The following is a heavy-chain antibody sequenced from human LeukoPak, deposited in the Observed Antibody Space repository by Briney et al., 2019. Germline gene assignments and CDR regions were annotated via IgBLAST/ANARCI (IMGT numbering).Heavy chain of an antibody. CDR2: INHSGST. D-gene: IGHD7-27*01. CDR1: GGSFCGYY. Sequence: SETLSLTCAVYGGSFCGYYWSWIRQPPGKGLEWIGEINHSGSTNYNPSLKSRVTISVDTSKNQFSLKLSSVTAADTAVYYCATTATLNHWGGRAFDIWGQGTMVTVSS. J-gene: IGHJ3*02. CDR3: ATTATLNHWGGRAFDI. V-gene: IGHV4-34*01.